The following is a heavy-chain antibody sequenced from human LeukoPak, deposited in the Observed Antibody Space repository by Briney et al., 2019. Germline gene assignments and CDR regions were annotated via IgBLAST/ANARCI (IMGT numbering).Heavy chain of an antibody. V-gene: IGHV3-7*01. CDR1: GFTFNTYW. Sequence: GGSLRLSCAASGFTFNTYWMSWVRQAPGKGLEWVANIKQDGSEKFYVDSVKGRFTISRDNAKNSLYLQMNSLRAEDTAVYYCAREIAIVVVPAASDFWGQGTLVTVSS. J-gene: IGHJ4*02. D-gene: IGHD2-2*01. CDR3: AREIAIVVVPAASDF. CDR2: IKQDGSEK.